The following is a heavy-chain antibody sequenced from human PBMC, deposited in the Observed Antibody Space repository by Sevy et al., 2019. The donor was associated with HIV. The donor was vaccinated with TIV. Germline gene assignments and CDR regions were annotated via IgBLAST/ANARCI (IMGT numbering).Heavy chain of an antibody. J-gene: IGHJ4*02. Sequence: ASVKVSCKASGYSFTGYFLHWLRQAPGQGLEWMGWINPSTSGTMSAQNFQGRVTMTRDTSISTAYMRLSGLKSDDTAVYYCARELDDFWSGYQYWGQGSLVTVSS. CDR3: ARELDDFWSGYQY. CDR2: INPSTSGT. V-gene: IGHV1-2*02. D-gene: IGHD3-3*01. CDR1: GYSFTGYF.